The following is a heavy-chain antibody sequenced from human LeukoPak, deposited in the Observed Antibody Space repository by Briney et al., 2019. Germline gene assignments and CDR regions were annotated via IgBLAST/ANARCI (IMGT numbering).Heavy chain of an antibody. CDR1: GFTFTSSA. D-gene: IGHD3-22*01. V-gene: IGHV1-58*02. Sequence: ASVKVSCKASGFTFTSSAMQWVRQARGQRLEWIGWIVVGSGNTNYAQKFQERVTITRDMSTSTAYMELSSLRSEDTAVYYCAADSGWGYYDSSGYSFDYWGQGTLVTVSS. CDR3: AADSGWGYYDSSGYSFDY. CDR2: IVVGSGNT. J-gene: IGHJ4*02.